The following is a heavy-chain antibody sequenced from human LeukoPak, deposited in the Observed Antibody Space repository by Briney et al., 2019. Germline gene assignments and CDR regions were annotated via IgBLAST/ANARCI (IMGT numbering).Heavy chain of an antibody. D-gene: IGHD2-2*01. Sequence: SVKVSCKASAGTFSSYAISCVRHPPGQGLEWMGGIIPIFGTANYAQKFQGRVTITADKSKSTAYMELSSLRSEDTAVYYCARKCSSASCSYFDYWGQGTLVTVSS. J-gene: IGHJ4*02. CDR2: IIPIFGTA. CDR1: AGTFSSYA. CDR3: ARKCSSASCSYFDY. V-gene: IGHV1-69*06.